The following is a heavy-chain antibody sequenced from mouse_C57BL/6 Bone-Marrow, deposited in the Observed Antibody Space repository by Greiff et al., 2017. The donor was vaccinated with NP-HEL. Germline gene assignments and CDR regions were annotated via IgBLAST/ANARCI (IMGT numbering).Heavy chain of an antibody. CDR3: ARDDYGAWFAY. CDR2: IYPGDGDT. Sequence: VQGVESGPELVKPGASVKISCKASGYAFSSSWMNWVKQRPGKGLEWIGRIYPGDGDTNYNGKFKGKATLTADKSSSTAYMQLSSLTSEDSAVYFCARDDYGAWFAYWGQGTLVTVSA. CDR1: GYAFSSSW. J-gene: IGHJ3*01. V-gene: IGHV1-82*01. D-gene: IGHD2-4*01.